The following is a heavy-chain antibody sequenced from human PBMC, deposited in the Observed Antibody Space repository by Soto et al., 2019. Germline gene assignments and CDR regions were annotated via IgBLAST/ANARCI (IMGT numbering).Heavy chain of an antibody. D-gene: IGHD2-2*01. Sequence: PGGSLRLSCAASGFTFSNAWINWVRQAPGKGLEWVGRIKSKTDGGTTDYAEPVKGRFAISRDDSNNMVYLQMNSLKIEDTAVYYCTTDSYSSIIRVRFDYWGHGSLVTGSS. J-gene: IGHJ4*01. V-gene: IGHV3-15*07. CDR1: GFTFSNAW. CDR2: IKSKTDGGTT. CDR3: TTDSYSSIIRVRFDY.